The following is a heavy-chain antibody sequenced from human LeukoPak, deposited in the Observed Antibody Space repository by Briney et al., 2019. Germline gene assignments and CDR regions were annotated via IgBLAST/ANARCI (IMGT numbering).Heavy chain of an antibody. CDR3: ARGTVLRFLEWLNWFDP. V-gene: IGHV4-39*02. D-gene: IGHD3-3*01. J-gene: IGHJ5*02. CDR2: IYYSGST. CDR1: GGSISSSSYY. Sequence: SETLSLTCTVSGGSISSSSYYWGWIRQPPGKGLEWIGSIYYSGSTYYNPSLKSRVTISVDTSKNQFSLKLSSVTAADTAVYXXARGTVLRFLEWLNWFDPXGQGTLVTVS.